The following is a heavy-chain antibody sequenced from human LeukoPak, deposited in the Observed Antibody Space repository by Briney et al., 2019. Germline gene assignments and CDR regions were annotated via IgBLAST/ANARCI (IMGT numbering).Heavy chain of an antibody. J-gene: IGHJ5*02. CDR2: INHSGST. CDR1: GGSFSGYY. Sequence: SETLSLTCAVYGGSFSGYYWSWIRQPPGKGLEWIGEINHSGSTNYNSSLKSRVTISVDTSKNQFSLKLSSVTAADTAVYYCARAEQWIWFDPWGQGTLVTVSS. CDR3: ARAEQWIWFDP. V-gene: IGHV4-34*01. D-gene: IGHD6-19*01.